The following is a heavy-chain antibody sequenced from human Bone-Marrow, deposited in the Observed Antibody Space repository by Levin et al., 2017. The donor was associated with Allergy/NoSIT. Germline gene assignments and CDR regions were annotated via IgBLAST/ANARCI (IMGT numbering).Heavy chain of an antibody. CDR1: GFTFSSYE. V-gene: IGHV3-48*03. Sequence: QAGGSLRLSCAASGFTFSSYEMNWVRQAPGKGLEWVSYISSSGSTIYYADSVKGRFTISRDNAKNSLYLQMNSLRAEDTAVYYCARDQYYDILTGFLGDYFDYWGQGTLVTVSS. J-gene: IGHJ4*02. CDR3: ARDQYYDILTGFLGDYFDY. D-gene: IGHD3-9*01. CDR2: ISSSGSTI.